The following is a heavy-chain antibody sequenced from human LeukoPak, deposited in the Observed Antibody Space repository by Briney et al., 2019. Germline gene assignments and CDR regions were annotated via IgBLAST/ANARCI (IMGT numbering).Heavy chain of an antibody. CDR2: IRYDGSNK. Sequence: PGGSLRLSCAASRFTFSSYGMHWVRQAPGKGLEWVAFIRYDGSNKYYADSVKGRFTISRDNSKNTLYLQMNSLRAEDTAVYYCAKNPTGAYCGGDCPYYYMDVWGKGTTVTISS. CDR3: AKNPTGAYCGGDCPYYYMDV. J-gene: IGHJ6*03. CDR1: RFTFSSYG. D-gene: IGHD2-21*02. V-gene: IGHV3-30*02.